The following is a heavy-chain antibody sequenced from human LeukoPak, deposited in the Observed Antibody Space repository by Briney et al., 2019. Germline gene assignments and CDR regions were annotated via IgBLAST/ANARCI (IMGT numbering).Heavy chain of an antibody. D-gene: IGHD3-22*01. CDR3: ARGWGDYYDSSGYYYYYYGMDV. Sequence: PSETLSLTCAVYGGSFSGYYWSWIRQPPGKGLEWIGYIYYSGSTNYNPSLKSRVTISVDTSKNQFSLKLSSVTAADTAVYYCARGWGDYYDSSGYYYYYYGMDVWGQGTTVTVSS. CDR1: GGSFSGYY. CDR2: IYYSGST. V-gene: IGHV4-59*08. J-gene: IGHJ6*02.